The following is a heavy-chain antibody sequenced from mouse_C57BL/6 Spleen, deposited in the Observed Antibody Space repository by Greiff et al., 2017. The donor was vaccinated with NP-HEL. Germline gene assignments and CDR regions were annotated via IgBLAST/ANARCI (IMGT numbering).Heavy chain of an antibody. CDR1: GYTFTSSG. Sequence: QVQLKQSGAELARPGASVKLSCKASGYTFTSSGISWVKQRTGQGLEWIGEIYPRSGNTYYNEKFKGKATLTADKSSSTAYMELRSLTSEDSAVYFCARVYDGYCFDYWGQGTTLTVSS. J-gene: IGHJ2*01. CDR2: IYPRSGNT. D-gene: IGHD2-3*01. CDR3: ARVYDGYCFDY. V-gene: IGHV1-81*01.